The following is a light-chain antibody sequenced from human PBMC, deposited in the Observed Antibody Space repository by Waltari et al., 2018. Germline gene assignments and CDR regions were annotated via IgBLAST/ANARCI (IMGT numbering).Light chain of an antibody. CDR2: DVS. CDR1: SSDVGGYTS. CDR3: CSYAGSYTLV. Sequence: QSALTQPRSVSGSPGQSVTISCTGTSSDVGGYTSVSWYQQPPGKAPKLMIYDVSKRPSGVPDRFSGSKAGTTASLTISGLQAEDEADYYCCSYAGSYTLVFGGGTKLTVL. J-gene: IGLJ3*02. V-gene: IGLV2-11*01.